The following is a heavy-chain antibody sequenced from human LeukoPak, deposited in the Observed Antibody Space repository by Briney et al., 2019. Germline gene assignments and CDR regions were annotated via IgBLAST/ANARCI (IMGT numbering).Heavy chain of an antibody. CDR2: INHDSGGA. D-gene: IGHD4-17*01. V-gene: IGHV1-2*02. CDR1: GYTFTVYY. J-gene: IGHJ4*02. CDR3: ARDPLRRTFDY. Sequence: AAVKVSCKASGYTFTVYYIHWVRQAPGQGLEWMGWINHDSGGANYAQKFQGRVTMTRDTSITTAYMELSRLRSDDTAVYYCARDPLRRTFDYWGQGTLVTVSS.